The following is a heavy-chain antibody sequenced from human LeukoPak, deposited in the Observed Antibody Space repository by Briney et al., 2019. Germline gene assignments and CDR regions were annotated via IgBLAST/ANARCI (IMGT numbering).Heavy chain of an antibody. V-gene: IGHV1-69*13. J-gene: IGHJ4*02. D-gene: IGHD3-3*01. CDR3: AREIGLVDYDFWNDYYTGFDY. CDR1: GGTFSSYA. Sequence: GASVKVSCKASGGTFSSYAISWVRQAPGQGLEWMGGIMPAFGTTKFAPKFQGRVTITAHEATSTAYMELSSLTSEDTAVYYCAREIGLVDYDFWNDYYTGFDYWGQGTLVTVSS. CDR2: IMPAFGTT.